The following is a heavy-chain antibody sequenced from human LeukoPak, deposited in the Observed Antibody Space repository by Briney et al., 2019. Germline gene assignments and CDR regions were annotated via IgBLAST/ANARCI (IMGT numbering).Heavy chain of an antibody. V-gene: IGHV4-39*01. CDR1: GGSISSSSYY. CDR2: IYYTGST. Sequence: SETLSLTCTVSGGSISSSSYYWCWIRQPPGEGLEWIGSIYYTGSTYYSPSLKSRVTISADTSKNEFSLKLSSVTAADTAVYYCTSEISSASNYWGQGTLVTVSS. J-gene: IGHJ4*02. CDR3: TSEISSASNY. D-gene: IGHD6-6*01.